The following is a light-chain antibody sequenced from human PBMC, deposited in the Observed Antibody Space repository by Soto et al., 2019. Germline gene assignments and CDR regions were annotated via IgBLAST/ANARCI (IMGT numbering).Light chain of an antibody. J-gene: IGLJ3*02. CDR2: YDS. Sequence: SSELTQTPSVSVAPGKTAKITCGGNNIGSQSVHWYRQKPGQAPVLVIYYDSNRPSGIPERFSGSNSGNTATLTISRVEVGDEADYYCQVWDSSSGHRVFGGGTKVTVL. CDR1: NIGSQS. V-gene: IGLV3-21*04. CDR3: QVWDSSSGHRV.